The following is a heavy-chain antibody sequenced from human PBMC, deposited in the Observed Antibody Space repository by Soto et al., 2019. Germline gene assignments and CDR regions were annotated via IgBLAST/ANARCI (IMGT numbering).Heavy chain of an antibody. J-gene: IGHJ6*02. CDR1: GFTFDDYT. Sequence: GGSLRLYCAASGFTFDDYTMHCVRQAPGKGLEWVSLISWDGGSTYYADSVKGRFTISRDNSKNSLYLQMNSLRTEDTALYYCAKDISNGYMATISYYYYGMDVWGQGTTVTVSS. CDR2: ISWDGGST. CDR3: AKDISNGYMATISYYYYGMDV. D-gene: IGHD5-12*01. V-gene: IGHV3-43*01.